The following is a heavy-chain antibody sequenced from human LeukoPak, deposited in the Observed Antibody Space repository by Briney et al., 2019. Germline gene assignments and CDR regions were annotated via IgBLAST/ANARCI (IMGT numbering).Heavy chain of an antibody. CDR1: GGSFNTYY. CDR3: ARGYSSSWYLNWFDP. V-gene: IGHV4-59*08. D-gene: IGHD6-13*01. Sequence: SETLSLTCTVSGGSFNTYYWSWIRQPPGKGLEWLGYIYYSGSTNYNPSLKSRVTISVDTSKNQFSLKLSSVTAADTAVYYCARGYSSSWYLNWFDPWGQGTLVTVSS. CDR2: IYYSGST. J-gene: IGHJ5*02.